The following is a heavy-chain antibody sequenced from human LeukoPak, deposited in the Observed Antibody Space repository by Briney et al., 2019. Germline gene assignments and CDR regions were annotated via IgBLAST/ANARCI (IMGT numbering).Heavy chain of an antibody. J-gene: IGHJ5*02. CDR1: GYTFTGYY. Sequence: ASVKVSCKASGYTFTGYYMHWVRQAPGQGLEWMGWINPNSGGTNYAQKFQGRVTMTRDTSISTAYMELGRLRSDDTAVYYCARVVAAAGRNNWFDPWGQGTLVTVSS. V-gene: IGHV1-2*02. D-gene: IGHD6-13*01. CDR3: ARVVAAAGRNNWFDP. CDR2: INPNSGGT.